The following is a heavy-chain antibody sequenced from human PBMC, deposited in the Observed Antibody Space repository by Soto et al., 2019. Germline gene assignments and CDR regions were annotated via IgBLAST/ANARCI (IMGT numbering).Heavy chain of an antibody. V-gene: IGHV4-59*01. CDR3: ARDGYSSSWYMDYYYGMDV. Sequence: PSETLSLTCTVSGGSISSYYWSWIRQPPGKGLEWIGYIYYSGSTNYNPSLKSRVTISVDTSKNQFSLKLSSVTAADTAVYYCARDGYSSSWYMDYYYGMDVWGQGTTVTVSS. D-gene: IGHD6-13*01. CDR1: GGSISSYY. CDR2: IYYSGST. J-gene: IGHJ6*02.